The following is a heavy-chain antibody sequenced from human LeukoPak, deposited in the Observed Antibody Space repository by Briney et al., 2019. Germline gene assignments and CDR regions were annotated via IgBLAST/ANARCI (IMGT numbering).Heavy chain of an antibody. CDR3: AKDIAYSATYYDY. CDR2: ISWNSGSI. D-gene: IGHD1-26*01. CDR1: GFTFDDFA. Sequence: GGSLRLSCAASGFTFDDFAMHWVWQAPGKGLEWVSSISWNSGSIGYADSVKGRFTISRDNARNSLYLQMNSLRAEDTAFYYCAKDIAYSATYYDYWGQGTLVTVSS. V-gene: IGHV3-9*01. J-gene: IGHJ4*02.